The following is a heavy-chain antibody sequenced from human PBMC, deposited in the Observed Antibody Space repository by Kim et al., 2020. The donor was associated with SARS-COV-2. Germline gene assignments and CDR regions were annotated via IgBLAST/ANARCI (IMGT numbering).Heavy chain of an antibody. V-gene: IGHV1-18*01. Sequence: AQKLQGRVTMTRDTSTSTAYMEVRSLRSDDAGVYYCARGRLGSGWYYFDYWGQGTLVTVSS. CDR3: ARGRLGSGWYYFDY. J-gene: IGHJ4*02. D-gene: IGHD6-19*01.